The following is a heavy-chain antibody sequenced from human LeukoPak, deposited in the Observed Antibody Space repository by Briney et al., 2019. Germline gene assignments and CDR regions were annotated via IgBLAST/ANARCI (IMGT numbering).Heavy chain of an antibody. CDR1: GGSISSSSYY. V-gene: IGHV4-39*01. Sequence: SETLSLTCTVSGGSISSSSYYWGWIRQPPGKGLEWIGSIYYSGSTYNNPSLKSRVTISVDTSKNQFSLKLSSVTAADTAVYYCARHGSGYYEDQHFDYRGQGTLVTVSS. J-gene: IGHJ4*02. D-gene: IGHD3-22*01. CDR3: ARHGSGYYEDQHFDY. CDR2: IYYSGST.